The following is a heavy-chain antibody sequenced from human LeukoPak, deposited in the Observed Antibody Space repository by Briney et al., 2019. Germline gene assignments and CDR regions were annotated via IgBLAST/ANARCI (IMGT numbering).Heavy chain of an antibody. D-gene: IGHD3-9*01. V-gene: IGHV3-23*01. CDR1: GFTFSSYA. Sequence: GGSLRLSCAASGFTFSSYAMSWVRQAPGKGLEWVSAISGSGGSTYYADSVKGRFTISKDNSKNTLYLQMNSLRAEDTAVYYCAKVKSYYDILTGYPDYWGQGTLVTVSS. CDR3: AKVKSYYDILTGYPDY. J-gene: IGHJ4*02. CDR2: ISGSGGST.